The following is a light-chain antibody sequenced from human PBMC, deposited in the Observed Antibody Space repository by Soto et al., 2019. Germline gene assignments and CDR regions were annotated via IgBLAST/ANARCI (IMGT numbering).Light chain of an antibody. CDR2: ANK. CDR1: SSNIGGNT. CDR3: ATWDDSLNGWV. Sequence: QSVLTQPPSASGTPGQRVTISCSGSSSNIGGNTVKWYQQLPGTAPKLLMFANKERPSGVPDRFSASKSGTSASLAINGLQSDDEADYYCATWDDSLNGWVFGGGTKVTVL. J-gene: IGLJ3*02. V-gene: IGLV1-44*01.